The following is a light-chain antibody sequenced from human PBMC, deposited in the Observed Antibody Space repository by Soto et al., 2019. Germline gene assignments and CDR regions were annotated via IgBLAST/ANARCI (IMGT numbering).Light chain of an antibody. J-gene: IGKJ3*01. V-gene: IGKV3D-20*02. CDR1: QSVTANY. Sequence: EIALTQSPGTLSLSPGERATLSCRASQSVTANYLAWYQQKPGQAPRLLIYAASIGATGIPDRFSGSGSGTDFTLTISRLEPEDFAVYYCQQRSNWPPGFTFGPGTKVDIK. CDR2: AAS. CDR3: QQRSNWPPGFT.